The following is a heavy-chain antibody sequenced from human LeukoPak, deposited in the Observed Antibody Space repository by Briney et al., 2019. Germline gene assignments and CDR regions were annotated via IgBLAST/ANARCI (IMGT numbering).Heavy chain of an antibody. Sequence: GGSLRLSCAASGFTFSSYSMNWVRQAPAKGLEWVSSISSGSSFTYYADSLKGRFTISRDNAKNSLYLQMNSLTAEDTAVYYCARDSSGSDHFDYWGQGTLVTVSS. J-gene: IGHJ4*02. CDR1: GFTFSSYS. CDR3: ARDSSGSDHFDY. V-gene: IGHV3-21*01. D-gene: IGHD3-10*01. CDR2: ISSGSSFT.